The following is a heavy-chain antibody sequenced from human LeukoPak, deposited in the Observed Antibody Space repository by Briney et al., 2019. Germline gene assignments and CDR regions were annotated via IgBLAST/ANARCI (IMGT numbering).Heavy chain of an antibody. CDR3: ARDLGTGYGGPNYYYYYGMDV. J-gene: IGHJ6*02. CDR2: IYYSGST. D-gene: IGHD1-26*01. V-gene: IGHV4-59*02. CDR1: GGSVSSYY. Sequence: PSETLSLTCTVFGGSVSSYYWSWIRQPPGKGLEWIGYIYYSGSTNYNPSLKSRVTISVDTSKNQFSLKLSSVTAADTAVYYCARDLGTGYGGPNYYYYYGMDVWGQGTTVTVSS.